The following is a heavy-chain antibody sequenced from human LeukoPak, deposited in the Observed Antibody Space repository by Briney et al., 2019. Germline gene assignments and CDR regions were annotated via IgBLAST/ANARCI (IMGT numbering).Heavy chain of an antibody. D-gene: IGHD1-1*01. J-gene: IGHJ4*02. CDR3: AKDRTGTGE. Sequence: GGSLRLSCAASGFTFSSYGIHWVRQAPGKGLEWVAVISYDGSNKYYADSVKGRFTISRDNSKNTLYLQMNSLRAEDTAVYYCAKDRTGTGEWGQGTLVTVSS. CDR1: GFTFSSYG. CDR2: ISYDGSNK. V-gene: IGHV3-30*18.